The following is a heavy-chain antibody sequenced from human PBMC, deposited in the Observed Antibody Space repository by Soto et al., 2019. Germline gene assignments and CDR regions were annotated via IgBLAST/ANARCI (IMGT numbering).Heavy chain of an antibody. CDR1: GFTFSRYA. D-gene: IGHD3-22*01. J-gene: IGHJ4*02. V-gene: IGHV3-23*01. Sequence: PVGSLRLSCAASGFTFSRYAVSWVRQAPGKGLEWVSAISGSGGSTYFRDTVRGRFTISRDNSKNTLYLQMDSLRAEDTAVYYCAKDSISSDGGYYLYYFDSWGQGTLATVSS. CDR3: AKDSISSDGGYYLYYFDS. CDR2: ISGSGGST.